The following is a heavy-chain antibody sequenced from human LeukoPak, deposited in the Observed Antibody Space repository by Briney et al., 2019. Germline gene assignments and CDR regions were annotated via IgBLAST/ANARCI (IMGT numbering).Heavy chain of an antibody. D-gene: IGHD2-15*01. Sequence: SATLSLTCTVSGGSISSGDYYWSWIRQPPGKGLEWIGEVNHSGSTNYNPSLKSRVPISVDTSKNKFSLKLNSVSAADTAVYYCARGRYCSGGSCYSWFDHWGQGTLVTVSS. CDR3: ARGRYCSGGSCYSWFDH. J-gene: IGHJ5*02. CDR2: VNHSGST. CDR1: GGSISSGDYY. V-gene: IGHV4-39*07.